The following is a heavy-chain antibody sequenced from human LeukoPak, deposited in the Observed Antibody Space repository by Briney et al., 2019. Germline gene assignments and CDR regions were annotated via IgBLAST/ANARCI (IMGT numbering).Heavy chain of an antibody. D-gene: IGHD3-22*01. CDR1: GFTFSSYG. V-gene: IGHV3-33*01. CDR3: AAQYYYDSSGHYYVGNWFDP. CDR2: IWYDGSNK. Sequence: GRSLRLSRAASGFTFSSYGMHWVRQAPGKGLEWVAVIWYDGSNKYYEDSVKGRFTISRDNYKNTLYLQMNSLRAEDTAVYYCAAQYYYDSSGHYYVGNWFDPWGQGTLVTVSS. J-gene: IGHJ5*02.